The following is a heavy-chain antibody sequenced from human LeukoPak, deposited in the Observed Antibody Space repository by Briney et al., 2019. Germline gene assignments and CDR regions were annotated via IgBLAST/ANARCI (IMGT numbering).Heavy chain of an antibody. Sequence: PSETLSLTCSVSGGSISNYYWNWIRQTPGKGLEWIGHISYGNTDYTPSLKSRVTISVDTSKNQFSLKLTSVTAADTAVYYCARDKAHSYGRYFNPWGQGALVTVSS. J-gene: IGHJ5*02. CDR3: ARDKAHSYGRYFNP. D-gene: IGHD5-18*01. CDR2: ISYGNT. V-gene: IGHV4-59*01. CDR1: GGSISNYY.